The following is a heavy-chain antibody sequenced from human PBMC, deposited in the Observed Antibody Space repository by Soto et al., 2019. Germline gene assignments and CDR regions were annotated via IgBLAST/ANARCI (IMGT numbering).Heavy chain of an antibody. CDR2: IYYSGNT. D-gene: IGHD6-13*01. J-gene: IGHJ2*01. V-gene: IGHV4-59*01. Sequence: WETLALTCIVSGGSMTNYYWSWIRQPPGKGLEWIGYIYYSGNTKYNPSLKSRVTISKXXXXXXFXLXLXXXTAAXTAVYLCVRVGYSSSWFWFFDLWGRGTLVTVSS. CDR3: VRVGYSSSWFWFFDL. CDR1: GGSMTNYY.